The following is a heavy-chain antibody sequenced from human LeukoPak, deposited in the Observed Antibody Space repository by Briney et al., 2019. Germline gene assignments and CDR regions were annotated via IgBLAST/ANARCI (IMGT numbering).Heavy chain of an antibody. CDR3: ARGQGRQLSPYDY. Sequence: GGSLRLSCAASGFTFSSYEMNWVRQAPGKGLEWVSYISSSGSTIYYADSVKGRFTISRDNAKNSLYLQMNSLRAEDTAVYYCARGQGRQLSPYDYWGQGTLVTVSS. V-gene: IGHV3-48*03. CDR1: GFTFSSYE. D-gene: IGHD5-18*01. CDR2: ISSSGSTI. J-gene: IGHJ4*02.